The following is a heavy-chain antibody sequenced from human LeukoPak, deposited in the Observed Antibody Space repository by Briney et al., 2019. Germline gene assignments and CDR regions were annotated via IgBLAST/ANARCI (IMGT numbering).Heavy chain of an antibody. CDR2: IYYSGST. J-gene: IGHJ4*02. CDR1: GGSISSGDYY. Sequence: SQTLSLTCTVSGGSISSGDYYWSWIRQPPGKGLEWIGYIYYSGSTYDNPSLKSRVTISVDTSKNQFSLKLSSVTAADTAVYYCARRRRGPPTVTTKGSHYFDYWGQGTLVTVSS. V-gene: IGHV4-30-4*08. D-gene: IGHD4-17*01. CDR3: ARRRRGPPTVTTKGSHYFDY.